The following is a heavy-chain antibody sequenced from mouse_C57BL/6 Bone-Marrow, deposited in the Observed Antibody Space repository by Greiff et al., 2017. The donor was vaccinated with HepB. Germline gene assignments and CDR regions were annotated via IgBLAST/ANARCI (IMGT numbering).Heavy chain of an antibody. CDR2: INPNYGTT. Sequence: VQLKESGPELVKPGASVKISCKASGYSFTDYNMNWVKQSNGKSLEWIGVINPNYGTTSYNQKFKGKATLTVDQSSSTAYMQLNSLTSEDSAVYYCARGDYYGSASWFAYWGQGTLVTVSA. CDR1: GYSFTDYN. V-gene: IGHV1-39*01. CDR3: ARGDYYGSASWFAY. D-gene: IGHD1-1*01. J-gene: IGHJ3*01.